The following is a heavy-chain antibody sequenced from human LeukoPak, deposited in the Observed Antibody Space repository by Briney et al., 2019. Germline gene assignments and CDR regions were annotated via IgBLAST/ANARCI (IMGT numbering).Heavy chain of an antibody. CDR2: ISYDGRDK. Sequence: PGGSLRLSCAASGFTFSSYGMHWVRQAPGKGLEWVAGISYDGRDKYYADSVKGRFTISRDNSKNTLNLQMSSLRAEDTAVYYCAKPRGGDSWAFDVWGQGTMVTVSS. CDR1: GFTFSSYG. J-gene: IGHJ3*01. V-gene: IGHV3-30*18. CDR3: AKPRGGDSWAFDV. D-gene: IGHD2-21*02.